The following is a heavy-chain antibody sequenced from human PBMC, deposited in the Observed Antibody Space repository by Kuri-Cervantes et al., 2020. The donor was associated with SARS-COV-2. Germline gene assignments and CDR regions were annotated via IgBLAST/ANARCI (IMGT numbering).Heavy chain of an antibody. Sequence: SVKVSCKASGGTFSSYAISWVRQAPGQGLEWMGGIIPIFGTANYAQKFQGRVTITADESTSTAYMELSSLRSEDTAVYYCASSAGLEAEFQDYWGQGTLVTVSS. CDR2: IIPIFGTA. V-gene: IGHV1-69*13. CDR1: GGTFSSYA. CDR3: ASSAGLEAEFQDY. J-gene: IGHJ4*02. D-gene: IGHD6-13*01.